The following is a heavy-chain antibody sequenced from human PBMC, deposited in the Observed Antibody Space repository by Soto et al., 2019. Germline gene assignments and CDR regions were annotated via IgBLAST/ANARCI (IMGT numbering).Heavy chain of an antibody. CDR3: SKGESYYTLDY. Sequence: EVQLLESGGGLVQPGGSLRLSCGASGFTFSSNAMTWVRQAPGKGLEWVSVISGSGGSTFYADSVRGRFTISRDNSKNTVYLQMNILRAEDTAVYYCSKGESYYTLDYWGQGTLVTVSS. V-gene: IGHV3-23*01. CDR1: GFTFSSNA. J-gene: IGHJ4*02. D-gene: IGHD1-26*01. CDR2: ISGSGGST.